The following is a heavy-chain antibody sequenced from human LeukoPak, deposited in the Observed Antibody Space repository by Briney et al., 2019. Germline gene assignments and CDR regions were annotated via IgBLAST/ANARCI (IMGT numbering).Heavy chain of an antibody. CDR2: INADSGGT. CDR3: ARERLKGPESFDI. CDR1: GNTFSGYY. J-gene: IGHJ3*02. V-gene: IGHV1-2*02. Sequence: ASVRVSCKASGNTFSGYYIHWVRQAPGQGFEWMGLINADSGGTNFAQKFRGRVTMTRDTSITTTYMELSRLNPDDTAVYYCARERLKGPESFDIWGQGTMVPVSS.